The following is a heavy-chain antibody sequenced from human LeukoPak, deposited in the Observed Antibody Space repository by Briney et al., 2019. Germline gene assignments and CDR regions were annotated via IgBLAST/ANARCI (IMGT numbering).Heavy chain of an antibody. CDR2: IGIDSGNT. J-gene: IGHJ4*02. Sequence: GGSLRLSCAASGFTCSVYSMNWVRQAPGKGLEWISYIGIDSGNTNYADSVKGRFTISGDKAKNSLYLQMNSLRVEDTAVYYCARDYKYAFDNWGQGTLVTVSS. V-gene: IGHV3-48*01. CDR1: GFTCSVYS. CDR3: ARDYKYAFDN. D-gene: IGHD5-24*01.